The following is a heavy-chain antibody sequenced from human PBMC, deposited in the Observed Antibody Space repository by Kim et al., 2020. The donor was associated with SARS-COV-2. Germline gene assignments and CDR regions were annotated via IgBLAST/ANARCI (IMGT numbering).Heavy chain of an antibody. D-gene: IGHD3-10*01. CDR2: INHSGST. Sequence: SETLSLTCAVYGGSFSGYYWSWIRQPPGKGLEWIGEINHSGSTNYNPSLKSRVTISVDTSKNQFSLKLSSVTAADTAVYYCARPPRGLYGSAQFDPWGQGTLVTVSS. J-gene: IGHJ5*02. CDR3: ARPPRGLYGSAQFDP. V-gene: IGHV4-34*01. CDR1: GGSFSGYY.